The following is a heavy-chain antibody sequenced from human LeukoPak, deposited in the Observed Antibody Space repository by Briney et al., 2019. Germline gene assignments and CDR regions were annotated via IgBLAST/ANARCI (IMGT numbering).Heavy chain of an antibody. CDR2: ISAYNGNT. D-gene: IGHD2-2*01. CDR1: GYTFTSYG. Sequence: ASVKVSCKASGYTFTSYGISWVRQGPGQGLEWMGWISAYNGNTNYAQKLQGRVTMTTDTSTSTAYMELRSLKSDDTAVYYCARDIVVVPAAICDYWGQGTLVTVSS. J-gene: IGHJ4*02. CDR3: ARDIVVVPAAICDY. V-gene: IGHV1-18*01.